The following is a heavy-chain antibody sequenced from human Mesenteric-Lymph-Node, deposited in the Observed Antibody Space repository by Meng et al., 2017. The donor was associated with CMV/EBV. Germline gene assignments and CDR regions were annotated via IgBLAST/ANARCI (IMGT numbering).Heavy chain of an antibody. CDR2: IRYDGSNK. CDR1: GFTFSSYA. J-gene: IGHJ5*02. D-gene: IGHD2-2*01. CDR3: AKDDQEWSYQPIHNWFDP. V-gene: IGHV3-30*02. Sequence: GESLKISCAASGFTFSSYAMHWVRQAPGKGLEWVAFIRYDGSNKYYADSVKGRFTISRDNSKNTLYLQMNSLRAEDTAVYYCAKDDQEWSYQPIHNWFDPWGQGTLVTVSS.